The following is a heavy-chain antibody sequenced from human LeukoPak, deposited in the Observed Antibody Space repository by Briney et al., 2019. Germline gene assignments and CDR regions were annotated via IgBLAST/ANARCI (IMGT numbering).Heavy chain of an antibody. CDR2: IYYSGST. D-gene: IGHD5-18*01. J-gene: IGHJ5*02. V-gene: IGHV4-39*07. CDR1: GGSISSSSYY. CDR3: ARDLTAMVFGWFDP. Sequence: PSETLSLTCTVSGGSISSSSYYWGWIRQPPGKGLEWIGSIYYSGSTYYNPSLKSRVTISVDKSKNQFSLKLSSVTAADTAVYYCARDLTAMVFGWFDPWGQGALVTVSS.